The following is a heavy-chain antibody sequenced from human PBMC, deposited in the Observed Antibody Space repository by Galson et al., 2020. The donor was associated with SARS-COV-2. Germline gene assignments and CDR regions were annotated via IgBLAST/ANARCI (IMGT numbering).Heavy chain of an antibody. CDR3: ARFNYDILTGDPYYYYGMDV. V-gene: IGHV1-18*01. D-gene: IGHD3-9*01. CDR1: GYTFTSYG. Sequence: ASVKVSCKASGYTFTSYGISWVRQAPGQGLEWMGWISAYNGNTNYAQKLQGRVTMTTDTSTSTAYMELRSLRSDDTAVYYCARFNYDILTGDPYYYYGMDVWGQGTTVTVSS. CDR2: ISAYNGNT. J-gene: IGHJ6*02.